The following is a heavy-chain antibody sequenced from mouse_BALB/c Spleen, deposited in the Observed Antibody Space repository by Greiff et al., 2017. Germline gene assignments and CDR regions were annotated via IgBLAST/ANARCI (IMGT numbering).Heavy chain of an antibody. V-gene: IGHV14-3*02. CDR3: ARGVFGD. CDR1: GFNIKDTY. J-gene: IGHJ3*01. CDR2: IDPANGNT. Sequence: VQLKQSGAELVKPGASVKLSCTASGFNIKDTYMHWVKQRPEQGLEWIGRIDPANGNTKYDPNFQGKATITADTSSNTASLQLSSLTTEDTALYYGARGVFGDWSQGAVVAGSA.